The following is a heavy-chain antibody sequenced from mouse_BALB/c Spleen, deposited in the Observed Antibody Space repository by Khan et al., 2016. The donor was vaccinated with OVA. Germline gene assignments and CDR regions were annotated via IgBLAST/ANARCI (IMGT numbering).Heavy chain of an antibody. V-gene: IGHV1-20*02. J-gene: IGHJ2*01. Sequence: EVQLQESGPELVKPGASVKISCKASGYSFTGYFMNWVMQSHGKSLEWIGRINPHIGDTIYNQKFKGKATLTVDESSSTAHMELRSLASEDSAVYYCARTEGRDFDYWGQGTTLTVSA. CDR1: GYSFTGYF. CDR3: ARTEGRDFDY. D-gene: IGHD1-1*01. CDR2: INPHIGDT.